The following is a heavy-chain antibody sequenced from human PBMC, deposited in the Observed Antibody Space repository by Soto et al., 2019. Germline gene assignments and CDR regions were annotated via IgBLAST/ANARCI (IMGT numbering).Heavy chain of an antibody. CDR2: IYHSGTT. V-gene: IGHV4-30-2*01. J-gene: IGHJ5*01. CDR1: GGSISSGGYS. Sequence: PSETLSLTCAVSGGSISSGGYSWSWIRQPPGKGLEWIGYIYHSGTTYYNPSLKSRVTISLDRSKSQFSLNLSSVTAADTAVYYCARDRGIDNWLDSWGQGTLVTVSS. CDR3: ARDRGIDNWLDS. D-gene: IGHD6-13*01.